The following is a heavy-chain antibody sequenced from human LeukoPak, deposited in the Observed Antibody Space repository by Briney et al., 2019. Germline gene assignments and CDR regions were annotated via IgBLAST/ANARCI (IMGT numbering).Heavy chain of an antibody. J-gene: IGHJ4*02. CDR1: GXTVSSNY. V-gene: IGHV3-53*05. CDR3: AKDGIRYYYDSSGYYGDY. Sequence: GGSLRLSCAASGXTVSSNYVSWVRQAPGKGLEWVSVIYSGGSTYYADSVKGRFTISRDNSKNTLYLQMNSLRGEDTAVYYCAKDGIRYYYDSSGYYGDYWGQGTLVTASS. D-gene: IGHD3-22*01. CDR2: IYSGGST.